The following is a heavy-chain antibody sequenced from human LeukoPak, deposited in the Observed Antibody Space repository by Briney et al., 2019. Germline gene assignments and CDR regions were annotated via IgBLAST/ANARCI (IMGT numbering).Heavy chain of an antibody. CDR2: IDSSSDTI. Sequence: GGSLRLSCEVSGFTFSTSIMNWVRQAPGKGLEWVSYIDSSSDTIYYADSVKGRFTISRDNSKNTLYLQMNSLRTEDTAVYYCAKDSRAALVGPYYMDVWGKGTTVTISS. CDR1: GFTFSTSI. CDR3: AKDSRAALVGPYYMDV. J-gene: IGHJ6*03. V-gene: IGHV3-48*01. D-gene: IGHD6-25*01.